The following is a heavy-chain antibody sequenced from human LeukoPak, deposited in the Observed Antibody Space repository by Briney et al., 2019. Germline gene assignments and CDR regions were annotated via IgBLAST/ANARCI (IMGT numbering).Heavy chain of an antibody. V-gene: IGHV3-48*03. CDR1: GFTFSAYE. Sequence: GGSLRLSCAASGFTFSAYEMNWVRQAPGKGLEWVSYISSSGSTIYYADSVKGRFTISRDNAKKSLYLQMSSLRAEDTAVYYCARVYSSGWSYWGQGTLVTVSS. J-gene: IGHJ4*02. CDR3: ARVYSSGWSY. D-gene: IGHD6-19*01. CDR2: ISSSGSTI.